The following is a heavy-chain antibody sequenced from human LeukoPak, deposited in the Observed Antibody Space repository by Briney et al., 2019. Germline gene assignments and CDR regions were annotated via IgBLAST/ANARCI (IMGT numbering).Heavy chain of an antibody. D-gene: IGHD3-10*01. CDR3: ASFTMVRGVIRGYFDY. J-gene: IGHJ4*02. CDR1: GGTFSSYA. CDR2: IIPIFGTA. Sequence: ASVKVSCKASGGTFSSYAISWVRQAPGQGLEWMGGIIPIFGTANYAQKFQGRVTITADESTSTAYMELSSLRSEDTAVYYCASFTMVRGVIRGYFDYWGQGTLVAVSS. V-gene: IGHV1-69*13.